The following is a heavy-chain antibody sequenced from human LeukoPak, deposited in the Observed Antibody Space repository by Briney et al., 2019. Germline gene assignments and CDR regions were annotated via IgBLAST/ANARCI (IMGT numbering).Heavy chain of an antibody. J-gene: IGHJ4*02. Sequence: PSETLSLTSTVSGGSLSSYYWSWIRQPPGKGLEWIGYIYYSGSTNYNPSLKSRVTISVDTSKNQFSLKLSSVTAADTAVYYCARDAGRALFDYWGQGTLVTVSS. CDR2: IYYSGST. CDR3: ARDAGRALFDY. V-gene: IGHV4-59*01. CDR1: GGSLSSYY.